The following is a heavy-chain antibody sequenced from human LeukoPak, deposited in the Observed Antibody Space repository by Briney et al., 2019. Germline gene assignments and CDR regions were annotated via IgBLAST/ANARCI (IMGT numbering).Heavy chain of an antibody. V-gene: IGHV3-66*01. J-gene: IGHJ4*02. CDR3: ARDLTGVGDH. CDR2: IYSGGST. CDR1: GFTFSNYS. Sequence: GGSLRLSCEASGFTFSNYSMNWVRQAPGKGLEWVSVIYSGGSTYYADSVKGRFTISRDNSKNTLYLQMNSLRAEDTAVYYCARDLTGVGDHWGQGTLVTVSS. D-gene: IGHD3-10*01.